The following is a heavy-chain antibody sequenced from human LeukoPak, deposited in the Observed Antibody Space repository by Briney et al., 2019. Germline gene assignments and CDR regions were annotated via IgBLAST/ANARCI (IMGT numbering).Heavy chain of an antibody. CDR1: GFTFSHYG. Sequence: GGSLRLSCAASGFTFSHYGMHWVRQAPGKGLEWVAVISYDGSNKYYADSVKGRFTISRDNSKNTLYLQMNSLRAEDTAVYYCARDSGRSGGTFQHWGQGTLVTVSS. V-gene: IGHV3-30*19. D-gene: IGHD1-26*01. CDR2: ISYDGSNK. J-gene: IGHJ1*01. CDR3: ARDSGRSGGTFQH.